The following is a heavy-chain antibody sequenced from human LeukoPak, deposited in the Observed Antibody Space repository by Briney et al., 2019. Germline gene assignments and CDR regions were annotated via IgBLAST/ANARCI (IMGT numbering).Heavy chain of an antibody. CDR3: ARGRVYFYGSGSRYLDDAFDI. J-gene: IGHJ3*02. CDR2: IYYSGNT. CDR1: GDSISSYY. Sequence: SETLSLTCTVSGDSISSYYWTWIRQPPGKGLEWIGSIYYSGNTKYNPSLKGRVTISSDTSKFSLRLSSVTAADTAVYYCARGRVYFYGSGSRYLDDAFDIWGQGTMVTVSS. D-gene: IGHD3-10*01. V-gene: IGHV4-59*01.